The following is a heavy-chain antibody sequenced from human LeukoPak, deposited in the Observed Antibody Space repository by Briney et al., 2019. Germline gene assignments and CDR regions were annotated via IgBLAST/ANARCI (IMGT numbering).Heavy chain of an antibody. Sequence: PGASLRLSCAASGFTFSNYAMSWVRQAPGKGLEWVSAIVGSGSSTYYADSVKGRFTISRDNSKNTLYLQLNRLRAEDTAVYYCAKWGDYDILTGYYDSDYWGQGTLVTVS. V-gene: IGHV3-23*01. D-gene: IGHD3-9*01. CDR1: GFTFSNYA. CDR3: AKWGDYDILTGYYDSDY. CDR2: IVGSGSST. J-gene: IGHJ4*02.